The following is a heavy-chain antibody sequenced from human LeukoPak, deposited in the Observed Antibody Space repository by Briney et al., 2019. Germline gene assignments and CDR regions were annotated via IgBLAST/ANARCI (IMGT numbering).Heavy chain of an antibody. CDR2: IYYSGST. Sequence: SETLSLTCTASGGSISSSSYYWGWIRQPPGKGLEWIGNIYYSGSTYYNPSLKSRVTISVDTSKNQFSLKLSSVTAADTAVYYCARQGDYYDSSGYYKPQSYYFDYWGQGTLVTVSS. CDR3: ARQGDYYDSSGYYKPQSYYFDY. D-gene: IGHD3-22*01. CDR1: GGSISSSSYY. J-gene: IGHJ4*02. V-gene: IGHV4-39*01.